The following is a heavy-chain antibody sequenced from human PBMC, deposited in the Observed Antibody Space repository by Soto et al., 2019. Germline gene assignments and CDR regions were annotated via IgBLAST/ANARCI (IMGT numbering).Heavy chain of an antibody. D-gene: IGHD1-20*01. CDR1: GFTFSSYG. V-gene: IGHV3-30*18. CDR3: AKARREYNWHYNYYYGMDV. CDR2: ISYDGSNK. Sequence: PGGSLRLSCAASGFTFSSYGMHWVRQAPGKGLEWVAVISYDGSNKYYADSVKGRFTISRDNSKNTRYLQMNSLRAEDTAVYYCAKARREYNWHYNYYYGMDVWGEGTTVTVSS. J-gene: IGHJ6*04.